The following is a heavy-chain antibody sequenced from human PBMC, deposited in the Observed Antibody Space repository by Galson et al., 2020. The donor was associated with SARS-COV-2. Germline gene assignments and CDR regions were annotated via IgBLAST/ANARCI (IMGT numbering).Heavy chain of an antibody. J-gene: IGHJ6*02. Sequence: SETLSLTCAVYGGSFSGYYWSWIRQPPGKGLEWIGEINHSGSTNYNPSLKSRVTISVDTSKNQFSLKLSSVTAADTAVYYCARVLDGDQPRGYYGMDVWGQGTTVTVSS. V-gene: IGHV4-34*01. CDR2: INHSGST. CDR3: ARVLDGDQPRGYYGMDV. D-gene: IGHD4-17*01. CDR1: GGSFSGYY.